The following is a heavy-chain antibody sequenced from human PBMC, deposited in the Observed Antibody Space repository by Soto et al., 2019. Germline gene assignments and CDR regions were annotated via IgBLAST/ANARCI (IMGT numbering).Heavy chain of an antibody. CDR1: GFTVSSNY. CDR3: ARDRPDYGDALDYMDV. CDR2: IYSGGST. D-gene: IGHD4-17*01. J-gene: IGHJ6*03. Sequence: GGSLRLSCAASGFTVSSNYMSWVRQAPGKGLEWVSVIYSGGSTYYADSVKGRFTISRHNSKNTLYLQMNSLRAEDTAVYYCARDRPDYGDALDYMDVWGKGTTVTVSS. V-gene: IGHV3-53*04.